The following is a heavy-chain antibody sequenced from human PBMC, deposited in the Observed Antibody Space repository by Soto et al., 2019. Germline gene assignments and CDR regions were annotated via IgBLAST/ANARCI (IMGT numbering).Heavy chain of an antibody. D-gene: IGHD3-10*01. CDR3: ARGPLWEDFDY. CDR1: GFTFSSYA. J-gene: IGHJ4*02. V-gene: IGHV3-21*01. Sequence: GGSLSLSCAASGFTFSSYAMSWVRQAPGKGLEWVSSISCSSSYIYYADSVKGRFTISRDNAKNSLYLQMNSLRAEDTAVYYCARGPLWEDFDYWGQGTLVTVSS. CDR2: ISCSSSYI.